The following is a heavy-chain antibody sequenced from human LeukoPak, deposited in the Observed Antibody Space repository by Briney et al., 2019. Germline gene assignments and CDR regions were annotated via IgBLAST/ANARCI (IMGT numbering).Heavy chain of an antibody. CDR2: IYHSGST. V-gene: IGHV4-38-2*02. CDR3: ARDALWTYYYDSSGYGGVLWY. J-gene: IGHJ4*02. D-gene: IGHD3-22*01. CDR1: GYSISSGYY. Sequence: SETLSLTCTVSGYSISSGYYWGWIRQPPGKGLEWIGSIYHSGSTYYNPSLKSRVTISVDTSKNQFSLKLSSVTAADTAVYYCARDALWTYYYDSSGYGGVLWYWGQGTLVTVSS.